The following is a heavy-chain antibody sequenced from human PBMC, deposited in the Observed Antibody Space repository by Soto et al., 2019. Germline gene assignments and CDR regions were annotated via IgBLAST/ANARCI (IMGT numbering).Heavy chain of an antibody. Sequence: SAGTTSTSNWLICGLLLPGKKLEWIGEIYHSGSTNYNPSLKSRVTISVDKSKNQFSLKLSSVTAADTAVYYCARDRYCSGSSCLGGYYYYMDVWGKGTTVTVS. CDR1: AGTTSTSNW. CDR3: ARDRYCSGSSCLGGYYYYMDV. CDR2: IYHSGST. J-gene: IGHJ6*03. D-gene: IGHD2-15*01. V-gene: IGHV4-4*02.